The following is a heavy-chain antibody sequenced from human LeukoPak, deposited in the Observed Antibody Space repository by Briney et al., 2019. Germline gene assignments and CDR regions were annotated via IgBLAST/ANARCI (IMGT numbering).Heavy chain of an antibody. J-gene: IGHJ4*02. Sequence: GGSLRLSCAASGFTFANYVTHWVRQAPGKGLEWVAVTSPDESLKFYGDSVKGRFTISRDNSKNTIYLQMNNLREEDTAVYYCTRDPILGAPDYFDYWGQGTLVTVSS. V-gene: IGHV3-30*04. CDR2: TSPDESLK. CDR3: TRDPILGAPDYFDY. D-gene: IGHD1-26*01. CDR1: GFTFANYV.